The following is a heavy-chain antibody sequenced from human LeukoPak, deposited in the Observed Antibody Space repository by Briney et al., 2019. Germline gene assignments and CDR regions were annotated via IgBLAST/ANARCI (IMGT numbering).Heavy chain of an antibody. V-gene: IGHV1-46*01. D-gene: IGHD4-17*01. CDR3: ARTYGDDPDAFDI. Sequence: ASVKVSCKASGGTFSSYAISWVRQAPGQGLEWMGIINPSGGSTSYAQKFQGRVTMTRDMSTSTVYMELSSLRSEDTAVYYCARTYGDDPDAFDIWGQGTMVTVSS. CDR1: GGTFSSYA. CDR2: INPSGGST. J-gene: IGHJ3*02.